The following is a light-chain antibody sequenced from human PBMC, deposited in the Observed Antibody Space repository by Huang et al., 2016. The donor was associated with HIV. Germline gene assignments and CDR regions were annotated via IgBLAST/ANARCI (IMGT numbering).Light chain of an antibody. Sequence: DIVMTQSPDSLAVSLGERATINCKSSQSVLDSSDNRNYLAWYQKRPGQSPKLLIHWASIRESGVPDRFSGSGSGTDFTLTISSLQAEDVAVYYCQQYYSSLMFSFGQGTRVEIK. CDR3: QQYYSSLMFS. CDR2: WAS. CDR1: QSVLDSSDNRNY. V-gene: IGKV4-1*01. J-gene: IGKJ2*03.